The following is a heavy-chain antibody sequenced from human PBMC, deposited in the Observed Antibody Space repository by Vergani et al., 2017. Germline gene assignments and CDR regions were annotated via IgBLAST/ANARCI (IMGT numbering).Heavy chain of an antibody. D-gene: IGHD3-3*01. CDR3: VRRDFWVGPRTFDF. CDR2: IDDKGKS. V-gene: IGHV4-34*01. J-gene: IGHJ3*01. Sequence: QVQLHQRGAGLLKTSETLSLTCAVSGAAFNSYQWTWIRQSPGRGLEWIGEIDDKGKSICNPTLKSRVTISVDNSKRHFSLYVTSVTAADSAVYYCVRRDFWVGPRTFDFWGAGTPVTVSS. CDR1: GAAFNSYQ.